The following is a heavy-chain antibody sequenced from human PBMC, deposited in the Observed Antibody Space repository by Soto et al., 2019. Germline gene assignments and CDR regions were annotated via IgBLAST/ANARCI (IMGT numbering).Heavy chain of an antibody. V-gene: IGHV3-23*01. D-gene: IGHD3-22*01. CDR3: VKGSSAYRPYYFDH. CDR2: ISGSGGDT. Sequence: EVQVLESGGGLVQPGGSLRVSCVASGFTFTSYVMSWVRQAPGKGLDWISAISGSGGDTYYADSVKGRFTIFRDNSRNSLYLQMNSLSAEDTAVYYCVKGSSAYRPYYFDHWGQGTLVTVSS. CDR1: GFTFTSYV. J-gene: IGHJ4*02.